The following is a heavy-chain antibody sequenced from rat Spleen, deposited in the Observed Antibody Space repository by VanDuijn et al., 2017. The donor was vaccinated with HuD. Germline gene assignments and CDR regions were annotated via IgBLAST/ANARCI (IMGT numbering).Heavy chain of an antibody. V-gene: IGHV5-58*01. J-gene: IGHJ2*01. D-gene: IGHD1-12*02. CDR2: INTDGGST. Sequence: EVQLVETGGGLVQPGRSLKLSCVASGFTFSSYWMYWIRQAPGKGLEWVSSINTDGGSTYYRDSVKGRFTISRDNAKRTLYLQMDSLRSEDTATYYCTLGSHYHDVPYYYEYWGQGVMVTVSA. CDR3: TLGSHYHDVPYYYEY. CDR1: GFTFSSYW.